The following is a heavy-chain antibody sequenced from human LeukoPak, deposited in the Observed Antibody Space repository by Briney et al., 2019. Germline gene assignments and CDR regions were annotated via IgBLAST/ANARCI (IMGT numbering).Heavy chain of an antibody. D-gene: IGHD1-14*01. Sequence: GGSLRLSCVASGFTFSSYAMSWVRQAPGKGLEWVANIKQDGSAKYYVGSAKGRFTISRDNAKNSLYLQMNSLRAEDTAVYYCARGWNHPYYYYYMDVWGKGTTVTVSS. J-gene: IGHJ6*03. CDR2: IKQDGSAK. CDR1: GFTFSSYA. CDR3: ARGWNHPYYYYYMDV. V-gene: IGHV3-7*01.